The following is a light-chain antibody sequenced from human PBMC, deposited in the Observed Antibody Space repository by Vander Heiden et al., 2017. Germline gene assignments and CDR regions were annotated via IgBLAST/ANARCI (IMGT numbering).Light chain of an antibody. CDR3: QSYDSSLSGPVV. CDR2: GNS. CDR1: SSNIGAGYD. V-gene: IGLV1-40*01. Sequence: QSVLTQPPSVSGAPGQRVTISCTGSSSNIGAGYDVHWYQQLPGTAPHLLIYGNSNRPSGVPDRFSGSKSGTSASLAITGLQAEDEADYYCQSYDSSLSGPVVFGGGTKLTVL. J-gene: IGLJ2*01.